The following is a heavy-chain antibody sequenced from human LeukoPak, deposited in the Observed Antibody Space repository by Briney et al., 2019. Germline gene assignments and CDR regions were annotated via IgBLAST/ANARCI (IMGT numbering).Heavy chain of an antibody. Sequence: SETLSLTCAVYGGSVTGFSWSWIRQSPVKGLESIGEINHSGGTNYTPSLQSRVTLSLDTSKNQFSLTLTSVTAADTAVYYCVRGRNVKWVPGVGGNPRASRYYYYMDVWGKGTTVTVSS. D-gene: IGHD4-23*01. J-gene: IGHJ6*03. CDR1: GGSVTGFS. CDR2: INHSGGT. CDR3: VRGRNVKWVPGVGGNPRASRYYYYMDV. V-gene: IGHV4-34*01.